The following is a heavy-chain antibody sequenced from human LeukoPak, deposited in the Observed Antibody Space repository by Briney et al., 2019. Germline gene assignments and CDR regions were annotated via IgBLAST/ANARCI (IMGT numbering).Heavy chain of an antibody. J-gene: IGHJ4*02. CDR2: TYYRSKWYN. CDR1: GDSVSSNSAA. V-gene: IGHV6-1*01. Sequence: SQTLSLTCALSGDSVSSNSAAWNWIRQAPARGLEWLVRTYYRSKWYNDYAVSVKSRITINPDTSKNQFSLQLNSVTPEDTAVYYCAREYYGSGSYYNGARYFDYWGQGTLVTVSS. CDR3: AREYYGSGSYYNGARYFDY. D-gene: IGHD3-10*01.